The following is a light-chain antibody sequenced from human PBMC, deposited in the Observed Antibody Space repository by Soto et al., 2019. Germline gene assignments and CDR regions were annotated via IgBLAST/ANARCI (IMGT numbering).Light chain of an antibody. CDR2: GAS. CDR3: QQYNNWPPIT. J-gene: IGKJ5*01. Sequence: EIIITHSPVTLSVSPGEIASVSWRASQSVNSNLAWYQQKPGQAPRLLIYGASTRATGIPARFSGSGSGTEFTLTISSLQSEDFAVYYCQQYNNWPPITFGQGTRLEIK. V-gene: IGKV3-15*01. CDR1: QSVNSN.